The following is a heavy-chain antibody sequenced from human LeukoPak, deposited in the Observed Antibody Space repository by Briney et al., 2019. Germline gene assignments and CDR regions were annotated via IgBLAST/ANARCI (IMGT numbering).Heavy chain of an antibody. Sequence: SETLSLTCTVSGGSISSGDYYWSWIRQPPGKGLEWIGYIYYSGSTYYNPSLKSRVIISVDTSKNQFSLKLSSVTAADTAVYYCARAERDDFDYWGQGTLVTVSS. CDR2: IYYSGST. CDR1: GGSISSGDYY. D-gene: IGHD1-1*01. CDR3: ARAERDDFDY. J-gene: IGHJ4*02. V-gene: IGHV4-30-4*01.